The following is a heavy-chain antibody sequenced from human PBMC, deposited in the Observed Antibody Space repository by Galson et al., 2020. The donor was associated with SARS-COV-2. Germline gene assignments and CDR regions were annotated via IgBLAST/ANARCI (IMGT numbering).Heavy chain of an antibody. V-gene: IGHV3-23*01. CDR1: GFTFSSYA. Sequence: GESLKISCAASGFTFSSYAMSWVRQAPGKGLEWVSAISGSGGSTYYADSVKGRFTISRDNSKNTLYLQMNSLRAEDTAVYYCAKKAPLLLWFGGGAFDIWGQGTMVTVSS. CDR2: ISGSGGST. D-gene: IGHD3-10*01. CDR3: AKKAPLLLWFGGGAFDI. J-gene: IGHJ3*02.